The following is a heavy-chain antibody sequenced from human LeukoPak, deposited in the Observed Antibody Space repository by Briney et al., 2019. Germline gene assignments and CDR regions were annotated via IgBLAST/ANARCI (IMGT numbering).Heavy chain of an antibody. CDR1: GGSFSSGNYY. J-gene: IGHJ4*02. CDR2: IYYSGST. Sequence: SQTLSLTCTVSGGSFSSGNYYWSWIRQPPGKGLEWIGYIYYSGSTSYNPSLKSRVSISVDTSKNHFSLKLTSVTAADTAVYYCARDVPRSQIDYWGQGTLVTVSS. CDR3: ARDVPRSQIDY. V-gene: IGHV4-30-4*01.